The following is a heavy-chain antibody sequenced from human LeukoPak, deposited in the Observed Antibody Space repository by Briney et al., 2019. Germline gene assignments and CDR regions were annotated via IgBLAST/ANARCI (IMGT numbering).Heavy chain of an antibody. CDR2: INHNSGGT. J-gene: IGHJ4*02. CDR1: GYTFTGDY. D-gene: IGHD2-15*01. Sequence: ASVKVSCKASGYTFTGDYIHWVRQAPGQGLDWMGWINHNSGGTNYAQKFKGRVTMTRDTSISTTYMDLNSLTSDDTAVYYCARGRPTGASRVFVVQWGQGTLVTVSS. V-gene: IGHV1-2*02. CDR3: ARGRPTGASRVFVVQ.